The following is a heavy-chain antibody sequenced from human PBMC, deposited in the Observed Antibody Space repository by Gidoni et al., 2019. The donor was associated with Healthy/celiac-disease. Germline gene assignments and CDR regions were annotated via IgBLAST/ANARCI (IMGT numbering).Heavy chain of an antibody. D-gene: IGHD1-26*01. J-gene: IGHJ6*03. V-gene: IGHV1-69*01. CDR1: GGTFRSYA. CDR3: ARLVGPYYYYYYMDV. Sequence: QVQLVQSGAEVKKPGSSVKVSCKASGGTFRSYAISWVRQAPGQGLEWMGGRLPIFGTATYAQKFQGRVTITADESTSTAYMELSSLRSEDTAVYYCARLVGPYYYYYYMDVWGKGTTVTVSS. CDR2: RLPIFGTA.